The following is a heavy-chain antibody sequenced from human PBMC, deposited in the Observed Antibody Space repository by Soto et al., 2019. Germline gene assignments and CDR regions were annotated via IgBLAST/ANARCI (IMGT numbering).Heavy chain of an antibody. Sequence: QVQLVESGGGVVQPGRSLRLSCAASGFTFSSYGMHWVRQAPGKGLEWVAVISYDGSNKYYADSVKGRFTISRDNAKNSLYLQMNSLRAEDTALYYCAKDFRITMVRGGDAFDYWGQGTLVTVSS. V-gene: IGHV3-30*18. D-gene: IGHD3-10*01. J-gene: IGHJ4*02. CDR1: GFTFSSYG. CDR2: ISYDGSNK. CDR3: AKDFRITMVRGGDAFDY.